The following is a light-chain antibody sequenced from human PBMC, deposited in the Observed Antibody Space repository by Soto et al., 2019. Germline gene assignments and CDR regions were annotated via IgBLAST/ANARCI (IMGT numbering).Light chain of an antibody. CDR1: QTVRSGF. J-gene: IGKJ1*01. CDR3: QHYGRSSWT. Sequence: DIELTQSPGTLSLSPGERVTLSCRASQTVRSGFVAWYQQKPGQAPRLLIYGASTRATGIPVRFSGSGSGTDFTLTIRSLEPEDLAVYYCQHYGRSSWTFGQGTKVEIK. CDR2: GAS. V-gene: IGKV3-20*01.